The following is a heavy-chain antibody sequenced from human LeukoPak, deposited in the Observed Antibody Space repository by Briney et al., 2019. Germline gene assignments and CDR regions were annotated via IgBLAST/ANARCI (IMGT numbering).Heavy chain of an antibody. V-gene: IGHV3-74*01. CDR1: GFTFGNYW. CDR2: ISDDGSSA. Sequence: PGGSLRLSCAASGFTFGNYWMHWVRQAPGKGLLWVSRISDDGSSANYADSVQGRFTISRDNAKNTLYLQMNSLRVDDTAVYYCAKGRIAPDYWGQGTLVTVSS. J-gene: IGHJ4*02. D-gene: IGHD2-15*01. CDR3: AKGRIAPDY.